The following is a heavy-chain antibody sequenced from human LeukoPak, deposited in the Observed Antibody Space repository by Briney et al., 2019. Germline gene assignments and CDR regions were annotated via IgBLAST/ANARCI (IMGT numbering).Heavy chain of an antibody. J-gene: IGHJ4*02. CDR3: AKDGPASGLSYFDY. V-gene: IGHV3-30*02. D-gene: IGHD2-2*01. Sequence: GGSLRLSCAASGFSFGSIGMHWVRQAPGKGLEWVAFIRYDGSTRYYADSVKGRFIISRDISENTLYLQMNSLRTEDTAMYYCAKDGPASGLSYFDYWGQRTLVTVSS. CDR2: IRYDGSTR. CDR1: GFSFGSIG.